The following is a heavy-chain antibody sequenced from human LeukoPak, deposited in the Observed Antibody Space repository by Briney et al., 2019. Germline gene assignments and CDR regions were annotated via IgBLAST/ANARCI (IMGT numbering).Heavy chain of an antibody. D-gene: IGHD6-13*01. Sequence: SQTLSLTCTVSGGSISSGDYYWSWLRQPPGTGLEWIGYIYYSGTTYYNPSPKSRVTISVDTSKNQFSLKLSSVTAADTAVYYCARAKSSQQLYRVGGLEAVPAIWGQGTMVTVSS. J-gene: IGHJ3*02. V-gene: IGHV4-30-4*01. CDR2: IYYSGTT. CDR3: ARAKSSQQLYRVGGLEAVPAI. CDR1: GGSISSGDYY.